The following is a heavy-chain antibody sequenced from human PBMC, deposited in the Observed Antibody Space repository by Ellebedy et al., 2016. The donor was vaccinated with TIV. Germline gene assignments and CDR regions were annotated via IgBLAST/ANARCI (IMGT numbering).Heavy chain of an antibody. Sequence: GESLKISCAASGFTFSSYWMHWVRQAPGKGLEWVSYISSSSSYTNYADSVKGRFTISRDNAKNSLYLQMNSLRAEDTAVYYCAREYYYGMDVWGQGTTVTVSS. CDR1: GFTFSSYW. CDR3: AREYYYGMDV. V-gene: IGHV3-21*05. CDR2: ISSSSSYT. J-gene: IGHJ6*02.